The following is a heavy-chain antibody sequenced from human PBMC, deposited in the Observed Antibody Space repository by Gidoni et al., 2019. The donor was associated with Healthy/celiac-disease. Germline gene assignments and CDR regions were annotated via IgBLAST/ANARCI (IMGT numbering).Heavy chain of an antibody. V-gene: IGHV3-30*18. CDR1: GFTFSSYG. CDR2: ISYDGSNK. J-gene: IGHJ5*02. Sequence: QVQLVESGGGVVQPGRSLRLSCAASGFTFSSYGMHWVRQAPGKGLEWVAVISYDGSNKYYADSVKGRFTISRDNSKNTLYLQMNSLRAEDTAVYYCAKDALDILGNNWFDPWGQGTLVTVSS. D-gene: IGHD3-9*01. CDR3: AKDALDILGNNWFDP.